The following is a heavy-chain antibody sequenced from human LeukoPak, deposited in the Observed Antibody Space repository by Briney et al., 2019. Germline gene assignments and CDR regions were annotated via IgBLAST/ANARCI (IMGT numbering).Heavy chain of an antibody. D-gene: IGHD2-21*02. CDR3: ASVVGCGGDCYSGISDY. V-gene: IGHV7-4-1*02. CDR2: INTNTGNP. CDR1: GYTFTSYA. J-gene: IGHJ4*02. Sequence: GSVKVSCKASGYTFTSYAMNWVRQAPGQGLEWMGWINTNTGNPTYAHGFTARFVFSLDTSVSTAYLQISSLKAEDTAVYYCASVVGCGGDCYSGISDYWGQGTLVTVSS.